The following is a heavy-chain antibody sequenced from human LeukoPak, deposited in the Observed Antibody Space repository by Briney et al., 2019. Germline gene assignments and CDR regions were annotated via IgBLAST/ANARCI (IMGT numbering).Heavy chain of an antibody. Sequence: GGSLRLSCAVSGFTFNSYWMSWVRQAQGKGLEWVANIMQDGSEKYYVDSVKGRFTISRDNAKNSLYLQMNSLRAEDTAVYYCARARITGTTIRYYYYGMDVWGQGTTVTVSS. V-gene: IGHV3-7*03. CDR3: ARARITGTTIRYYYYGMDV. J-gene: IGHJ6*02. CDR2: IMQDGSEK. CDR1: GFTFNSYW. D-gene: IGHD1-20*01.